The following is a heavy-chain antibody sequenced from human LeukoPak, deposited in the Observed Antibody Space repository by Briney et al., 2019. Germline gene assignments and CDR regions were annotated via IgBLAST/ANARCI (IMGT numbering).Heavy chain of an antibody. CDR3: ARHVVPGRKVVPAARSKDWFDP. V-gene: IGHV3-7*01. Sequence: GGSLRLSCAASGFTFSDYWMTWVRQAPVKGLEWVANIKQDGSDKYYVDSVKGRFTISRDNAKNSLYLQMNSLRAEDTAMYYCARHVVPGRKVVPAARSKDWFDPWGQGTLVTVSS. J-gene: IGHJ5*02. CDR1: GFTFSDYW. CDR2: IKQDGSDK. D-gene: IGHD2-2*01.